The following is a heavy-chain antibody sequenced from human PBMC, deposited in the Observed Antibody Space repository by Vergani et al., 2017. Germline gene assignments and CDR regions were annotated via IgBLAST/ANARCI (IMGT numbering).Heavy chain of an antibody. Sequence: QVQLQESGPGLVKPSQTLSLTCTVSGGSISSGSYYWSWIRQPPGKGLEWIGEINHSGSTNYNPSLKSRVTISVDTSKNQFSLKLSSVTAADTAVYYCAGPYSSSWQPKAARNYYYYYMDVWGKGTTVTVSS. D-gene: IGHD6-13*01. CDR3: AGPYSSSWQPKAARNYYYYYMDV. CDR1: GGSISSGSYY. CDR2: INHSGST. J-gene: IGHJ6*03. V-gene: IGHV4-39*07.